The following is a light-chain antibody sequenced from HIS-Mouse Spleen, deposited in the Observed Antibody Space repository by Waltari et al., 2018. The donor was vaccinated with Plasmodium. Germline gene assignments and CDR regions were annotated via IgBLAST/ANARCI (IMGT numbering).Light chain of an antibody. CDR1: ALPKKY. J-gene: IGLJ3*02. CDR2: EAI. Sequence: SYELTQPPSVSVSPGQTPRITGSGDALPKKYAYWYQQKSGQAPVMVISEAIKRPSGIPERFSGSSSGTMATLTISGAQVEDEADYYCYSTDSSGNHRVFGGGTKLTVL. CDR3: YSTDSSGNHRV. V-gene: IGLV3-10*01.